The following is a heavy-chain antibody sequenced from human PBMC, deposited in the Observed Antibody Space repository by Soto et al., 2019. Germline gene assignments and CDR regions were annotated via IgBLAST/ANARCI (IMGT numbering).Heavy chain of an antibody. CDR3: ARAFRDGYKAY. J-gene: IGHJ4*02. CDR1: GFTFSSYA. V-gene: IGHV3-30-3*01. CDR2: ISYDGSNK. D-gene: IGHD5-12*01. Sequence: VGSLRLSCAASGFTFSSYAMHWVRQAPGKGLEWVAVISYDGSNKYYADSVKGRFTISRDNSKNTLYLQMNSLRAEDTAVYYCARAFRDGYKAYWGQGTLVTVSS.